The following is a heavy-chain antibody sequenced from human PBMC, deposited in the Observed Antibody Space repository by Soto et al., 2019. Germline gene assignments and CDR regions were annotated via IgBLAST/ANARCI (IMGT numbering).Heavy chain of an antibody. V-gene: IGHV4-34*01. CDR2: INHSGST. J-gene: IGHJ5*02. CDR1: GGSFSGYY. D-gene: IGHD2-2*01. CDR3: ARDRDIVVVPAEGWFDP. Sequence: SETLSLTCAVYGGSFSGYYWSWIRQPPGKGLEWIGEINHSGSTNYNPSLKSRVTISVDTSKNQFSLKLSSVTAADTAVYYCARDRDIVVVPAEGWFDPWGQGTLVTVSS.